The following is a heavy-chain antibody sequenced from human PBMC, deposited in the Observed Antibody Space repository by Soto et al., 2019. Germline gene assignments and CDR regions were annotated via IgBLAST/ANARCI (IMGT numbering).Heavy chain of an antibody. CDR3: ARDGITMVRGVILHAFDI. CDR2: IYYSGST. D-gene: IGHD3-10*01. Sequence: SETLSLTCTVSGGSISSGDYYWSWIRQPPGKGLEWIGYIYYSGSTYYNPSLKSRVTISVDTSKNQFSLKLSSVTAADTAVYYCARDGITMVRGVILHAFDIWGQGTMVTVSS. V-gene: IGHV4-30-4*01. J-gene: IGHJ3*02. CDR1: GGSISSGDYY.